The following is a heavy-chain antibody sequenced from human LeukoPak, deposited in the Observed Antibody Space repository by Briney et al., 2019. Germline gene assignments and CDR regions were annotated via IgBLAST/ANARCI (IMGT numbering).Heavy chain of an antibody. V-gene: IGHV3-11*01. Sequence: GGSLRLSCAASGFTFSDYYMSWIRQAPGKGLEWVSYISSSGSTIYYADSVKGRFTISRDDAKNSLYLQMNSLRAEDTAVYYCARSLSGYYRSVFDYWGQGTLVTVSS. J-gene: IGHJ4*02. CDR2: ISSSGSTI. CDR3: ARSLSGYYRSVFDY. D-gene: IGHD3-9*01. CDR1: GFTFSDYY.